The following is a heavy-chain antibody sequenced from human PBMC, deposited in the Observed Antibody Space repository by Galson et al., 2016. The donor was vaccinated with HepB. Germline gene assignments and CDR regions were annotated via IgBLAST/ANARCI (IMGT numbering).Heavy chain of an antibody. Sequence: SLRLSCAASGFTFRSSNMIWVRQAPGRGLEWVSPISSSSNYIYYADSVKGRFTVSRDNARNSLYLQMNSLRAEDTAVYYCARAPYQLLWYFDNWGQGTRVTVSS. CDR3: ARAPYQLLWYFDN. J-gene: IGHJ4*02. D-gene: IGHD2-2*01. CDR1: GFTFRSSN. V-gene: IGHV3-21*01. CDR2: ISSSSNYI.